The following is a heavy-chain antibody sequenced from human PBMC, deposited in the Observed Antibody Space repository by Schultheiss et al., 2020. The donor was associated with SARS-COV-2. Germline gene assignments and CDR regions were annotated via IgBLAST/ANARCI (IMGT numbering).Heavy chain of an antibody. CDR2: INHSGST. J-gene: IGHJ5*02. V-gene: IGHV4-4*02. Sequence: SETLSLTCAVSGGSISSSNWWSWVRQPPGKGLEWIGEINHSGSTNYNPSLKSRVTISVDTSKNQFSLKLSSVTAADTAVYYCARDLYCSGGSCYPGTWFDPWGQGTLVTVSS. CDR3: ARDLYCSGGSCYPGTWFDP. CDR1: GGSISSSNW. D-gene: IGHD2-15*01.